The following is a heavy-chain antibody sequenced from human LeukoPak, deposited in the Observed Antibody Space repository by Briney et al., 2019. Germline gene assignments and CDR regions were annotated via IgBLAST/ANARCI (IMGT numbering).Heavy chain of an antibody. V-gene: IGHV1-69*13. D-gene: IGHD3-16*02. CDR3: ARDPLRGSYRLTYFDY. CDR1: GGTFSSYA. Sequence: GASVKVSCKASGGTFSSYAISWVRQAPGQGLELMGGIIPIFGTANYAQKFQGRVTITADESTSTAYMELSSLRSEDTAVYYCARDPLRGSYRLTYFDYWGQGTLVTVSS. CDR2: IIPIFGTA. J-gene: IGHJ4*02.